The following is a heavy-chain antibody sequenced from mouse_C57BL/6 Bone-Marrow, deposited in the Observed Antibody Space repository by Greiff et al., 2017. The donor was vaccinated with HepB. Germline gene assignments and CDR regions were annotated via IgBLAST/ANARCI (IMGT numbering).Heavy chain of an antibody. J-gene: IGHJ1*03. CDR3: ASPMVTTWYFDV. D-gene: IGHD2-2*01. Sequence: VKLMESGPGLVAPSQSLSITCTVSGFSLTSYAISWVRQPPGKGLEWLGVIWPGGGTNYNSALKSRLSISKDNSKSQVFLKMNSLQTDDTARYYCASPMVTTWYFDVWGTGTTVTVSS. V-gene: IGHV2-9-1*01. CDR1: GFSLTSYA. CDR2: IWPGGGT.